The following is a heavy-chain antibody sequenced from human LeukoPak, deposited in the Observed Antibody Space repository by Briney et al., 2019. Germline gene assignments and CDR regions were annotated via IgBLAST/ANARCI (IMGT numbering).Heavy chain of an antibody. Sequence: DSVKVSCKASGYTFTSYGISWERQAPGQGLEWMGWISAYNGNTNYAQKFQGRVTMTTDTSISTAYMELSRLKSDDTAVYYCAKVAYMDVWGKGTTVTVSS. V-gene: IGHV1-18*01. CDR3: AKVAYMDV. J-gene: IGHJ6*03. CDR1: GYTFTSYG. CDR2: ISAYNGNT.